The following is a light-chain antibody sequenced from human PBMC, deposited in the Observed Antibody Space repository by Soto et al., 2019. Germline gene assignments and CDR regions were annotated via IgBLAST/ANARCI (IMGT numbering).Light chain of an antibody. CDR2: EGN. Sequence: QSVLTQPASVSGSPGQSITISCTGTSSDVGSYNLVSWYQQHPGKAPKLMIYEGNKRPSGVSNRFSGSKSANTASLTISGLQTEDGADYYCCSYAGTNTFVFGTGTKLTVL. CDR1: SSDVGSYNL. J-gene: IGLJ1*01. CDR3: CSYAGTNTFV. V-gene: IGLV2-23*01.